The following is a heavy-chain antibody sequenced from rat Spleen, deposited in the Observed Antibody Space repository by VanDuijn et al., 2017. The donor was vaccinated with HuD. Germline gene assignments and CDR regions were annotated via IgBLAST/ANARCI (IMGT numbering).Heavy chain of an antibody. V-gene: IGHV2-63*01. CDR2: MRYNGDT. CDR1: GFSLTSYH. Sequence: QVQLKESGPGLVQPSQTLSLTCTVSGFSLTSYHVSWVRQPPGKGLEWMGRMRYNGDTSYNSALKSRLSISRDTSKNQVFLKMNSLQADDTGNYYCTRGGPGHSTAGFAYWGQGTLVTVSS. J-gene: IGHJ3*01. CDR3: TRGGPGHSTAGFAY. D-gene: IGHD1-10*01.